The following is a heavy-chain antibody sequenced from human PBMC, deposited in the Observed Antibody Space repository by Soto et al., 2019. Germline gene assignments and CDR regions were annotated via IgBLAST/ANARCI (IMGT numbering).Heavy chain of an antibody. CDR2: ISYDGGNK. D-gene: IGHD3-3*01. Sequence: GGSLRLSCAASGFTFFSYGMHWVRQAPGKGLEWVAVISYDGGNKYYGDSVKGRFTISRDNSKNTLYLQMNSLRADDTAVYYCAKDRAGDIYVAARSGLDYWGQGTLVTVSS. J-gene: IGHJ4*02. V-gene: IGHV3-30*18. CDR3: AKDRAGDIYVAARSGLDY. CDR1: GFTFFSYG.